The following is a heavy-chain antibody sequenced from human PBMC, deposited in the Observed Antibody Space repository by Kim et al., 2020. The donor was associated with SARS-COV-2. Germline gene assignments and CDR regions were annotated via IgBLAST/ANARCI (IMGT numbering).Heavy chain of an antibody. J-gene: IGHJ6*02. CDR1: DFILERYD. CDR2: ISSDGSKE. Sequence: GGSLRLFCMGSDFILERYDMHWVRQTPGMGLEWVAVISSDGSKEYYTESVKGRFIISRDNSKNTVYLQIHSLRPEDTAKYYCVREAGKGQLLFSHVGMDVWGQGTTVTVSS. CDR3: VREAGKGQLLFSHVGMDV. D-gene: IGHD6-19*01. V-gene: IGHV3-30*14.